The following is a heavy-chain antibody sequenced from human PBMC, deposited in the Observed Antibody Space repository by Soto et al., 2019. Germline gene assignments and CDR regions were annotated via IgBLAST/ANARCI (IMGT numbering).Heavy chain of an antibody. CDR3: ARAVDSGGFPDAFDI. CDR2: IYYSGNT. D-gene: IGHD3-22*01. CDR1: GDSISIGDYY. Sequence: SETLSLTCTVPGDSISIGDYYWSWIRQPPGKGLEWIGYIYYSGNTYYNPSLKSRITISVDMSKNQFSLKLSSVTAADTAVYYCARAVDSGGFPDAFDIWGQGTMATVS. J-gene: IGHJ3*02. V-gene: IGHV4-30-4*01.